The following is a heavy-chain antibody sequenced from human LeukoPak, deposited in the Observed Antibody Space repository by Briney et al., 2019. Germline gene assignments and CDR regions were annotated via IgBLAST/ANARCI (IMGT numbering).Heavy chain of an antibody. J-gene: IGHJ4*02. CDR2: IYTSGSP. D-gene: IGHD5-24*01. CDR1: GGSISSYY. Sequence: SETLSLTCTVSGGSISSYYWSWIRQPAGKGLEWIGRIYTSGSPNYNPSLKSRVTMSVDTSKNQFSLKLSSVTAADTAVYYCARHRSKWLQSSFDYWGQGTLVTVSS. V-gene: IGHV4-4*07. CDR3: ARHRSKWLQSSFDY.